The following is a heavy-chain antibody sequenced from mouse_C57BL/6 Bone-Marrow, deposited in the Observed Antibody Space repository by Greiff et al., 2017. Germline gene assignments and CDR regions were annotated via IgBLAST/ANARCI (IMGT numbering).Heavy chain of an antibody. V-gene: IGHV1-64*01. D-gene: IGHD6-1*01. CDR1: GYTFTSYW. Sequence: VQLQQPGAELVKPGASVKLSCKASGYTFTSYWMHWVKQRPGQGLEWIGMIHPNSGSTNYNEKFKSKATLTVDKSSSTAYRQLSSLTSEDSAVYDWARWGRGYAMDYWGQGTAVTVSA. CDR3: ARWGRGYAMDY. CDR2: IHPNSGST. J-gene: IGHJ4*01.